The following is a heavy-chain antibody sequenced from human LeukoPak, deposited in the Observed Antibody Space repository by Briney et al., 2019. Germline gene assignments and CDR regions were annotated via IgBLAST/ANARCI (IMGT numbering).Heavy chain of an antibody. Sequence: ASVKVSCKASGYTFTGYYMHWVRQAPGQGLEWMGRINPNSGGTNYAQKLQGRVTMTTDTSTSTAYMELRSLRSDDTAVYYCARDNPYYDSSGYYFFDYWGQGTLVTVSS. CDR2: INPNSGGT. V-gene: IGHV1-2*06. CDR1: GYTFTGYY. J-gene: IGHJ4*02. CDR3: ARDNPYYDSSGYYFFDY. D-gene: IGHD3-22*01.